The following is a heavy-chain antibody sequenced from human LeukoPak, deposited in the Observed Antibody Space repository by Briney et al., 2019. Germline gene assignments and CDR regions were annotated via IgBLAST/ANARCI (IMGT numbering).Heavy chain of an antibody. CDR2: ISGSGGST. D-gene: IGHD6-6*01. CDR3: AKDRYSSSSDWFDP. J-gene: IGHJ5*02. CDR1: GFTFSSYA. V-gene: IGHV3-23*01. Sequence: GGSLRLSCAASGFTFSSYAMSWVRQAPGKGLEWVSAISGSGGSTYYADSVKVRITISRDNSKNTLYLQMNSLRAEDTAVYDCAKDRYSSSSDWFDPWGQGTLVTVSS.